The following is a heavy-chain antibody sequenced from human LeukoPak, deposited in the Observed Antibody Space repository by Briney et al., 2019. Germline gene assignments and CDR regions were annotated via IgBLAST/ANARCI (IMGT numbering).Heavy chain of an antibody. CDR3: ARSTMGARRKYDY. V-gene: IGHV1-8*01. Sequence: ASVKVSCKASGDTFTTYDVNWVRHATGQGLEWMGWLNPNSGNTGYVQKFQGRVTMTMNTSISTAYMELTSLTSEDTAVYYCARSTMGARRKYDYWGQGTLVTVSS. CDR2: LNPNSGNT. J-gene: IGHJ4*02. CDR1: GDTFTTYD. D-gene: IGHD1-26*01.